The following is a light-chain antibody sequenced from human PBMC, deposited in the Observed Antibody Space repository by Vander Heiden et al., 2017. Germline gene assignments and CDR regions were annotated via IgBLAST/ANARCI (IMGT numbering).Light chain of an antibody. Sequence: QSPLPVPASASASTGQSLTISCHRPSSDVGSYNLVSWYQQQPGKAPKLMIYEVSKRPSGVSSRFAGSKSGNTASVTISVLQAEDDADYCCCSHAGISAPWVFGGGTRLTVL. CDR3: CSHAGISAPWV. CDR2: EVS. V-gene: IGLV2-23*02. CDR1: SSDVGSYNL. J-gene: IGLJ3*02.